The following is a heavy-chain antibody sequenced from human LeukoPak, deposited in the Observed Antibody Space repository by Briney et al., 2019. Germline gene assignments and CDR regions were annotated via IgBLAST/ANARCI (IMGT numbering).Heavy chain of an antibody. V-gene: IGHV1-2*02. D-gene: IGHD3-22*01. J-gene: IGHJ6*03. Sequence: GASVKVSCKASGYTFTGYYMHWVRQAPGQGLEWMGWINPNSGGTNYAQKFQGRVTMTRDTSISTAYMELSRLRSDDTAVYYCARDPYYDSSGFRPDCYYYMDVWGKGTTVTVSS. CDR1: GYTFTGYY. CDR2: INPNSGGT. CDR3: ARDPYYDSSGFRPDCYYYMDV.